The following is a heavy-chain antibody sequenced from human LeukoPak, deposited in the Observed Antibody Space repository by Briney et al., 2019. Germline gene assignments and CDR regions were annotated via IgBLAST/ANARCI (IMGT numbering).Heavy chain of an antibody. CDR1: GGSFSGYY. CDR2: INHGGST. CDR3: AKHLRRRFFSRTLGFDP. D-gene: IGHD3-3*01. V-gene: IGHV4-34*01. J-gene: IGHJ5*02. Sequence: KSSETLSLTCAVYGGSFSGYYWSWIRQPPGKGLEWIGEINHGGSTKFNPSLKSRVTISLDTSRNQFSLKVNSVTAADTAVYYCAKHLRRRFFSRTLGFDPWGQGTLATVSS.